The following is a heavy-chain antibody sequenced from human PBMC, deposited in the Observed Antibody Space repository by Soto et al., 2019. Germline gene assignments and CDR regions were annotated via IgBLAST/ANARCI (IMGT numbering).Heavy chain of an antibody. V-gene: IGHV5-10-1*01. D-gene: IGHD2-15*01. CDR3: ARHKGAATAYYYYGMDV. CDR2: IDPSDSYT. CDR1: GYSFTSYW. Sequence: GESLKISCKGSGYSFTSYWISWVRQMPGKGLEWMGRIDPSDSYTNYSPSFQGHVTISADKSISTAYLQWSSLKASDTAMYYCARHKGAATAYYYYGMDVWGQGTTVTVSS. J-gene: IGHJ6*02.